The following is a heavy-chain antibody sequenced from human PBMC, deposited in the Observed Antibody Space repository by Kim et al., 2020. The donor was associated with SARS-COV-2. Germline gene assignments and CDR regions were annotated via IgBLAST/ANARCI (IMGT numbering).Heavy chain of an antibody. J-gene: IGHJ4*02. V-gene: IGHV3-20*03. Sequence: GSAASVKGRFTISRENAKNSLYLQMNSLRAEDTALYYCAREGYSGYEVDYWGQGTLVTVSS. CDR3: AREGYSGYEVDY. D-gene: IGHD5-12*01.